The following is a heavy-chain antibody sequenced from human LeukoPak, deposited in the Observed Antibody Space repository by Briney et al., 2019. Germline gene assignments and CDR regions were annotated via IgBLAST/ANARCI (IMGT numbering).Heavy chain of an antibody. CDR3: ARGSPKEYCSGGSCYSPRWFDP. V-gene: IGHV4-34*01. J-gene: IGHJ5*02. CDR1: GGSFSGYY. Sequence: SETLSLTCAVYGGSFSGYYWSWIRQPPGKGLEWIGEINHSGSTNYNPSLKSRVTISVDTSKNQFPLKLSSVTAADTAVYYCARGSPKEYCSGGSCYSPRWFDPWGQGTLVTVSS. D-gene: IGHD2-15*01. CDR2: INHSGST.